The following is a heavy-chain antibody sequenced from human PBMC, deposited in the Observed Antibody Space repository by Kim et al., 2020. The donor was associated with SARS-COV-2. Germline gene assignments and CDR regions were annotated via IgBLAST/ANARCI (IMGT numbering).Heavy chain of an antibody. J-gene: IGHJ6*02. Sequence: DSVKGRFTISRDNAKNSLYLQMNSLRAEDTAVYYCAREIAVADIYGMDVWGQGTTVTVSS. V-gene: IGHV3-7*04. CDR3: AREIAVADIYGMDV. D-gene: IGHD6-19*01.